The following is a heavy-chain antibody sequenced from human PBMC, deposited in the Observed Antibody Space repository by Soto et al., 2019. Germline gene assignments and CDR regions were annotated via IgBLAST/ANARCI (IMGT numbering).Heavy chain of an antibody. CDR1: GGSISSCSYY. J-gene: IGHJ4*02. D-gene: IGHD3-10*01. Sequence: PTETLSLTFTVYGGSISSCSYYRTWIRQHPGKGLEWIGYIHYSGSTDYNPSLKSRIGISVDTSKNQFSLKLSSVTAADTAVYYCARETSFYFLDYWGQGTLVTVSS. V-gene: IGHV4-31*03. CDR3: ARETSFYFLDY. CDR2: IHYSGST.